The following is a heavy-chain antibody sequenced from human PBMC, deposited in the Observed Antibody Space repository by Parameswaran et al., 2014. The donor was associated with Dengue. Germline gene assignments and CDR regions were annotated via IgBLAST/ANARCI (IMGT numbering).Heavy chain of an antibody. J-gene: IGHJ4*03. D-gene: IGHD4-17*01. CDR2: ISAYNGNT. V-gene: IGHV1-18*01. Sequence: WVRQAPGQGLEWMGWISAYNGNTNYAQKLQGRVTMTTDTSTSTAYMELRSLRSDDTAVYYCARDYGDYPVGFDYWGQGTTVTVSS. CDR3: ARDYGDYPVGFDY.